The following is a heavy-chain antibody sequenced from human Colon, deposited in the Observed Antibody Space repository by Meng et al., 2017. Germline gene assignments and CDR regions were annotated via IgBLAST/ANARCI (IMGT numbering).Heavy chain of an antibody. D-gene: IGHD2-2*01. CDR2: IWYDGTNE. Sequence: GESLKISCAAYGFTFTTYTMHWVRQPPGKVLEWVALIWYDGTNEFYADSVKGRFTISRDNSKNTLYLQLNSLRADDTAVYYCARDPAMVGTYYYSNMDVWGQGTTVTVSS. V-gene: IGHV3-33*01. J-gene: IGHJ6*02. CDR3: ARDPAMVGTYYYSNMDV. CDR1: GFTFTTYT.